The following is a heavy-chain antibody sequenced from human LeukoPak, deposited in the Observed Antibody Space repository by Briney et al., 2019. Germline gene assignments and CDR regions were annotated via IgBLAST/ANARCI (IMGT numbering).Heavy chain of an antibody. Sequence: GGSLRLSCSASGFTFSSYAMHWVRQAPGKGLEYVSAISSHGGSTYYADSVRGRFAISRDNSKNTLYLQMSSLRAEDTAVYYCVKDEAPYYYDSSGYYFGDWGQGTLVTVSS. V-gene: IGHV3-64D*09. CDR1: GFTFSSYA. J-gene: IGHJ4*02. D-gene: IGHD3-22*01. CDR3: VKDEAPYYYDSSGYYFGD. CDR2: ISSHGGST.